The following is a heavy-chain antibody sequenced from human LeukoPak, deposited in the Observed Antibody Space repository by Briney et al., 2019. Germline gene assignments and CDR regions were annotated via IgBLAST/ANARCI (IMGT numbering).Heavy chain of an antibody. Sequence: SETLSLTCAVYGGSFSGYYWSWIRQPPGKGLEWIGEINHSGSTNYNPSLKSRVTISVDTSKNQFSLKLSSVTAADTAVYYCARGRGIAVAAPGYWGQGTLATVSS. CDR2: INHSGST. J-gene: IGHJ4*02. D-gene: IGHD6-19*01. V-gene: IGHV4-34*01. CDR3: ARGRGIAVAAPGY. CDR1: GGSFSGYY.